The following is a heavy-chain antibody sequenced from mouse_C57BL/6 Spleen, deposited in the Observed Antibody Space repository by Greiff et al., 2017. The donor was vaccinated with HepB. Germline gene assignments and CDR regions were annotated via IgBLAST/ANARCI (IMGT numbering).Heavy chain of an antibody. CDR1: GYAFSSYW. J-gene: IGHJ3*01. CDR3: AREGYYGNSFAY. D-gene: IGHD2-1*01. CDR2: IYPGVGDT. Sequence: VQLQQSGAELVKPGASVKISCKASGYAFSSYWMNWEKQRPGKGLEWIGQIYPGVGDTNYNGKFKGKATLTADKSSSTAYMQPSSLTSEDSAVYFCAREGYYGNSFAYWGQGTLVTVSA. V-gene: IGHV1-80*01.